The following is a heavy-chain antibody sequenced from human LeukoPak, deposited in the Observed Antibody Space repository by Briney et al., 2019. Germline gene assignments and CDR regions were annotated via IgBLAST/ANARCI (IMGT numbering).Heavy chain of an antibody. V-gene: IGHV3-23*01. D-gene: IGHD2-2*02. CDR3: AKGYCSSTSCYSRFDP. J-gene: IGHJ5*02. CDR1: GFTFSSYT. Sequence: GGSLRLSCAASGFTFSSYTMSWVRQAPGKGLEWVSAISGSGGSTYYADSVKGRFTISRDNSKNTLYLQMNSQRADDTAVYYCAKGYCSSTSCYSRFDPWGQGTLVTVSS. CDR2: ISGSGGST.